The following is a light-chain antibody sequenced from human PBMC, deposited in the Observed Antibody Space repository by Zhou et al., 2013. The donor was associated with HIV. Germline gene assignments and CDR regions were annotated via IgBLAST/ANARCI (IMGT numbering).Light chain of an antibody. CDR1: QSVSSSY. Sequence: EIVLTQSPGTLSLSPGERVILSCRASQSVSSSYLAWYQQKPGQAPRLLIYGASSRATGIPDRFSGSGSGTDFTLTISRLEPEDFAVYYCHQYGGSPRWTFGQGTKVEIK. CDR3: HQYGGSPRWT. V-gene: IGKV3-20*01. CDR2: GAS. J-gene: IGKJ1*01.